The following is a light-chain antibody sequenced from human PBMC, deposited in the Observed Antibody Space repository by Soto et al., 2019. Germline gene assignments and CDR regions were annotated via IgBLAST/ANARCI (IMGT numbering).Light chain of an antibody. V-gene: IGKV3-20*01. CDR1: QSVTNSF. Sequence: EIVLAQSPGTLSLSPGERATLSCRASQSVTNSFLAWYQQNPGQAHRLLIYGASRRATGIPDRFTGSGSGTDFNLTISRLEPEDFAVYYCQQYVSSPWAFGQGTKVEI. J-gene: IGKJ1*01. CDR2: GAS. CDR3: QQYVSSPWA.